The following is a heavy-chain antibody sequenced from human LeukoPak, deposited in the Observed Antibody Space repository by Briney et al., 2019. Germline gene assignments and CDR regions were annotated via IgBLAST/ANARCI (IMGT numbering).Heavy chain of an antibody. J-gene: IGHJ3*02. D-gene: IGHD3-10*01. CDR1: GFTFSSYA. Sequence: GGSLRLSCAASGFTFSSYAMRWVRQAPGKGLEWVSAISGSGGSTYYADSVKGRSTISRDNSKNTLYLQMNSLRAEDTAVYYCAKITKALRDAFDIWGQGTMVTVSS. CDR2: ISGSGGST. V-gene: IGHV3-23*01. CDR3: AKITKALRDAFDI.